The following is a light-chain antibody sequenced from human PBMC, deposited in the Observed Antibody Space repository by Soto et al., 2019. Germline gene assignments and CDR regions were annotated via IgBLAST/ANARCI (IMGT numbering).Light chain of an antibody. CDR2: DAS. J-gene: IGKJ5*01. CDR3: PQRSTCPT. Sequence: LGDSQGARALCPGGRSTINGKSSQSVSSNLAWYQQKPGQAPRLLIYDASNRATGIPARFSGSGSGTEFTLLNSSLQSADSPVYYCPQRSTCPTFAQGTRLEI. V-gene: IGKV3-11*01. CDR1: QSVSSN.